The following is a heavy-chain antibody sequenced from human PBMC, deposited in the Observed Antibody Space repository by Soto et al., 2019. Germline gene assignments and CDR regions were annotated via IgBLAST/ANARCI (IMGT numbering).Heavy chain of an antibody. CDR2: IYYSGST. V-gene: IGHV4-39*01. D-gene: IGHD2-21*01. J-gene: IGHJ4*02. Sequence: KPSETLSLTCTVSGGSISSSSYSWGWIRQPPGKGLEWIGSIYYSGSTYYNPSLKSRVTISVDTSKNQFSLKLSSVTAADTAVYYCARHSYCGGDCYNPAPYYFDYWSQGTLVTVSA. CDR1: GGSISSSSYS. CDR3: ARHSYCGGDCYNPAPYYFDY.